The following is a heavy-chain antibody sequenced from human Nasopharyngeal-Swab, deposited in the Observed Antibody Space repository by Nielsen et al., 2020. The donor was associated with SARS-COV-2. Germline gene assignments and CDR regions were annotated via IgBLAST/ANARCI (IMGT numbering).Heavy chain of an antibody. D-gene: IGHD3-22*01. V-gene: IGHV1-46*01. CDR2: INPSGGST. CDR3: ARDKSMIVVVITTHPYGMDV. J-gene: IGHJ6*02. Sequence: ERQATGQGGEWMGIINPSGGSTSYAQKLQGRVTMTRDTSTSTVYMELSSLRSEDTAVYYCARDKSMIVVVITTHPYGMDVWGQGTTVTISS.